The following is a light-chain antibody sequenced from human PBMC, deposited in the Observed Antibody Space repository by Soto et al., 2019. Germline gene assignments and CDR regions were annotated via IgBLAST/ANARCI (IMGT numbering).Light chain of an antibody. J-gene: IGKJ1*01. V-gene: IGKV3D-15*01. CDR2: DVS. Sequence: EIVMTQSPATLSVSPGERATLSCSAGKSVSRNLAWYRQKPGQALRILIYDVSNRASGIPARFSGSGSGTDFTLAIRRLEPEDFAVYYCHQFGYSPRTFGQGTKVDIK. CDR1: KSVSRN. CDR3: HQFGYSPRT.